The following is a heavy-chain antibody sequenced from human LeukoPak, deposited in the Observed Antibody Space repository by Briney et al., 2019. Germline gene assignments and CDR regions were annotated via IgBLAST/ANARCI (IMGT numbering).Heavy chain of an antibody. CDR1: GFTLGDYA. CDR2: IRSKAYGGTT. Sequence: GGSLRLSCTASGFTLGDYAMSWVRQAPGKGLEWVGFIRSKAYGGTTEYAASVKGRFTISRDDSKSIAYLQMNSLKTEDTAVYYCTRGYGDYRAFDIWGQGTMVTVS. J-gene: IGHJ3*02. V-gene: IGHV3-49*04. CDR3: TRGYGDYRAFDI. D-gene: IGHD4-17*01.